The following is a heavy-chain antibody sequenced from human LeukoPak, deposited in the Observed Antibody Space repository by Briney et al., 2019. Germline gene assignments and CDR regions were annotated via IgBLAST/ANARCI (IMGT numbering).Heavy chain of an antibody. V-gene: IGHV1-69*02. J-gene: IGHJ4*02. CDR2: IIPILGIA. CDR1: GGTFSSYT. CDR3: ARGPLFGATVVGPFDY. Sequence: GASVKVSCKASGGTFSSYTISWVRQAPGQGLEWMGRIIPILGIANYAQKFQGRVTITADKSTSTPYMELSSLRSEDTAVYYCARGPLFGATVVGPFDYWGQGTLVTVSS. D-gene: IGHD4-23*01.